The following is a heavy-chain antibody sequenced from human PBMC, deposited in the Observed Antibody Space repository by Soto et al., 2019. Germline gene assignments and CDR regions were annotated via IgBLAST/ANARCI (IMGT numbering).Heavy chain of an antibody. J-gene: IGHJ3*02. CDR2: ISYDGSNK. D-gene: IGHD5-12*01. Sequence: PGGSLRLSCAASGFTFSSYAMHWVRQAPGKGLEWVAVISYDGSNKYYADSVKGRFTISRDNSKNTLYLQMNSLRAEDTAVYYCARDPDSGYDLAFDIWGQGTMVTV. CDR3: ARDPDSGYDLAFDI. CDR1: GFTFSSYA. V-gene: IGHV3-30-3*01.